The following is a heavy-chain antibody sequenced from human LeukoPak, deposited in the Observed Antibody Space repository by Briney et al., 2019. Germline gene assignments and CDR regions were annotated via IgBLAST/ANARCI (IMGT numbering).Heavy chain of an antibody. D-gene: IGHD5-24*01. CDR1: GFNFSDYY. J-gene: IGHJ6*02. CDR3: AGGLLEAQGWLQGLGTVYSMDV. V-gene: IGHV3-11*01. CDR2: MSSRSGII. Sequence: GGSLRLSCVASGFNFSDYYMNWIRQSPGKGLEWISYMSSRSGIIYYADSVKGRFTISRDNARNSLYLQMNSLRVDDTAVYYCAGGLLEAQGWLQGLGTVYSMDVWGQGTPVTVSS.